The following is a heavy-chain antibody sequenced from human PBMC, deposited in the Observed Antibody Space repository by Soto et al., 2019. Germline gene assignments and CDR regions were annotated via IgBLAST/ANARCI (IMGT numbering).Heavy chain of an antibody. V-gene: IGHV3-30*18. CDR1: GFTFSSYG. J-gene: IGHJ6*02. CDR3: AKDYYGYYFGMDV. CDR2: ISYDGSNK. Sequence: QVQLVESGGGVVQPGRSLRLSCAASGFTFSSYGMHWVRQAPGKGLEWVAVISYDGSNKYYADSVKGRFTISRDNSKNMLHLQMNSLRAEDTAVYYCAKDYYGYYFGMDVWGQGTTVTVSS.